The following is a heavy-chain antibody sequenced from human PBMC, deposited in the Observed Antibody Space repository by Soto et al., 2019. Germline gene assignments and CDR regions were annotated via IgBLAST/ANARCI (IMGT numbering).Heavy chain of an antibody. CDR2: IIPIFGTV. Sequence: QVQLVQSGAEVKKPGSSVKVSCKASGGTFSNYPISWVRQAPGQGLEWMGGIIPIFGTVNYAQKFQGRVTIPADESTSKAYMELSSLRSEDTAVYYCARGNHRWLQLWYFDLWGRGTLVTVSS. CDR1: GGTFSNYP. D-gene: IGHD5-12*01. J-gene: IGHJ2*01. V-gene: IGHV1-69*12. CDR3: ARGNHRWLQLWYFDL.